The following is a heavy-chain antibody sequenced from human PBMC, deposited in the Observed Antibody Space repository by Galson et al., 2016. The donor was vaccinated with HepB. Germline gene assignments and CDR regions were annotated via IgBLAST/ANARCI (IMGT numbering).Heavy chain of an antibody. V-gene: IGHV4-59*01. CDR2: VYKTAST. CDR1: GGSISSYF. Sequence: TLSLTCNISGGSISSYFWSWIRQPPGKGLEWIGYVYKTASTNYSPSLKSRVTVSVDTSKNQFSLKLRSVTAADTAVYYCARGGTGTPYFDFWGQGALGTVTS. D-gene: IGHD3/OR15-3a*01. J-gene: IGHJ4*02. CDR3: ARGGTGTPYFDF.